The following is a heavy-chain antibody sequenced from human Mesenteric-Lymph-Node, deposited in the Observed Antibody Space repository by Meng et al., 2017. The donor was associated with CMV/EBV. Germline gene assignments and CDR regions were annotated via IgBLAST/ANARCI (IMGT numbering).Heavy chain of an antibody. V-gene: IGHV3-23*01. D-gene: IGHD1-26*01. J-gene: IGHJ3*02. CDR2: ISGSGGST. Sequence: GESLKISCAASGFTFSSYAMSWVRQAPGKGLEWVSGISGSGGSTYYADSVKGRFTISRDNAKNTLFLQMDSLRVEDTAVYYCAREGVGLRFAFDIWGQGTMVTVSS. CDR1: GFTFSSYA. CDR3: AREGVGLRFAFDI.